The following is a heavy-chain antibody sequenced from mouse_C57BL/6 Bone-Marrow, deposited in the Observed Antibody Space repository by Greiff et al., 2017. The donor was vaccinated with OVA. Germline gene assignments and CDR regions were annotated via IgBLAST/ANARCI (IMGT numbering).Heavy chain of an antibody. CDR3: AREGYDDGYYAMDY. CDR1: GYTFTDYN. J-gene: IGHJ4*01. Sequence: EVKLVESGPELVKPGASVKIPCKASGYTFTDYNMDWVKQSHGKSLEWIGDINPNNGGTIYNQKFKGKATLTVDKSSSTAYMELRSLTSEDTAVYYCAREGYDDGYYAMDYWGQGTSVTVSS. D-gene: IGHD2-2*01. V-gene: IGHV1-18*01. CDR2: INPNNGGT.